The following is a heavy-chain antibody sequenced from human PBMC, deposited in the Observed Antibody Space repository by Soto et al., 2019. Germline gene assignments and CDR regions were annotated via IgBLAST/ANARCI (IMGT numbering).Heavy chain of an antibody. D-gene: IGHD2-8*01. Sequence: GGSLRLSCAASGFNFSDYYMSWIRQAPGKGLESVSYLSSSGSTIYYADSVKGRFTISRDNAKNSLYRQMNSLRAEDTAVYYCARSSDYCTNGVCYWVDAFDIWGQGTMVTVSS. J-gene: IGHJ3*02. CDR2: LSSSGSTI. V-gene: IGHV3-11*01. CDR1: GFNFSDYY. CDR3: ARSSDYCTNGVCYWVDAFDI.